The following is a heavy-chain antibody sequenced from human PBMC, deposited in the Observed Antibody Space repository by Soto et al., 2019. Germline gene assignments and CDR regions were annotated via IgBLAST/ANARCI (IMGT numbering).Heavy chain of an antibody. CDR1: GYSFTSYW. J-gene: IGHJ5*02. D-gene: IGHD6-19*01. CDR3: ARRGVRYSSPGWFDP. Sequence: GESLKISCKGSGYSFTSYWIGWVRQMPGKGLEWMGIIYPGDSDTRYSPSFQGQVTISADKSISTAYLQWSSLEASDTAMYYCARRGVRYSSPGWFDPWGQGTLVTVSS. V-gene: IGHV5-51*01. CDR2: IYPGDSDT.